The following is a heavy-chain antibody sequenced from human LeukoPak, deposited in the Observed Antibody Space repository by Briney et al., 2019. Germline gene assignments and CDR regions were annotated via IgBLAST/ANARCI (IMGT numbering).Heavy chain of an antibody. J-gene: IGHJ5*02. CDR2: IYTSGST. V-gene: IGHV4-4*07. CDR1: GGSISSYY. D-gene: IGHD2-2*01. Sequence: SETLPLTCTVSGGSISSYYWSWIRQPAGKGLEWIGRIYTSGSTNYNPSLKSRVTMSVDTSKNQFSLKLSSVTAADTAVYYCARDVGYCSSTSCYNWFDPWGQGTLVTVSS. CDR3: ARDVGYCSSTSCYNWFDP.